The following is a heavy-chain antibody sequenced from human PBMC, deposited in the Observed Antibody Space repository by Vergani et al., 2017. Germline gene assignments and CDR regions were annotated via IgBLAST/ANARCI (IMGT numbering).Heavy chain of an antibody. Sequence: QGQLAQSGAEVKKPGSSVKVSCKASGGTFSSNSISWVRQAPGQGLEWMGRIIPILGIANYAQKFQGRVTITADKSTSTAYMELSSLRSEDTAVYYCAGDGGAPEKYFDWLLPSINWFDPWGQGTLVTVSS. CDR2: IIPILGIA. D-gene: IGHD3-9*01. V-gene: IGHV1-69*04. CDR1: GGTFSSNS. CDR3: AGDGGAPEKYFDWLLPSINWFDP. J-gene: IGHJ5*02.